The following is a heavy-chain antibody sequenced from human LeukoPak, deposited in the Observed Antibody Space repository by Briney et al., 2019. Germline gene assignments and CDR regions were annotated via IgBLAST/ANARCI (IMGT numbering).Heavy chain of an antibody. Sequence: ASVKVSCKASGYTFTNYGISWVRQAPGQGLEWMGWISAYNGNTNYAQKFQGRVTMTTDTSTITAYMELRSLRSDDTAVYYCARADKGHSSAWYDDFWGRGTLVTISS. CDR3: ARADKGHSSAWYDDF. D-gene: IGHD6-19*01. J-gene: IGHJ4*02. V-gene: IGHV1-18*01. CDR1: GYTFTNYG. CDR2: ISAYNGNT.